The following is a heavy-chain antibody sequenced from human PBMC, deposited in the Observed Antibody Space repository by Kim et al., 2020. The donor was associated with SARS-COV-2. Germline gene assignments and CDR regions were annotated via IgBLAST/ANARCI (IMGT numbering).Heavy chain of an antibody. D-gene: IGHD3-10*01. J-gene: IGHJ5*02. CDR3: ARLPNYYYGSGSSFWGPFDP. CDR1: GFTFSSYS. V-gene: IGHV3-21*01. CDR2: ISSSSSYI. Sequence: GGSLRLSCAASGFTFSSYSMNWVRQAPGKGLEWVSSISSSSSYIYYADSVKGRFTISRDNAKNSLYLQMNSLRAEDTAVYYCARLPNYYYGSGSSFWGPFDPWGQGTLVTVSS.